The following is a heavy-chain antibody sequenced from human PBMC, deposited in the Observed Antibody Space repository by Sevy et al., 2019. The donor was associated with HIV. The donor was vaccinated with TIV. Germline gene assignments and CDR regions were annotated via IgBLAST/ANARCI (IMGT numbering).Heavy chain of an antibody. CDR2: IYYSGST. CDR1: GGSISSYY. Sequence: SETLSLTCTVSGGSISSYYWSWIRQPPGKGLEWIGYIYYSGSTNYNPSLKSRVTISVDKSKNQFSLKLSSVTAADTAVYYCARGYRFGQYLDPWGQGTLVTVSS. V-gene: IGHV4-59*01. CDR3: ARGYRFGQYLDP. J-gene: IGHJ5*02. D-gene: IGHD3-10*01.